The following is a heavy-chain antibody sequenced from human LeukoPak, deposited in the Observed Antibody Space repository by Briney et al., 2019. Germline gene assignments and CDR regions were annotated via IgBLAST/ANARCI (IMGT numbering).Heavy chain of an antibody. CDR3: AKDWNSPVAGTGYFQH. Sequence: GRSLRLSCAASGFTFSSYGMHWVRQAPGKGLEWVAVIWYDGSNKYYADSVKGRFTISRDNSKNTLSLQMNSLRAEDTAIYYCAKDWNSPVAGTGYFQHWGQGTLVTVSS. V-gene: IGHV3-33*06. CDR1: GFTFSSYG. J-gene: IGHJ1*01. CDR2: IWYDGSNK. D-gene: IGHD6-19*01.